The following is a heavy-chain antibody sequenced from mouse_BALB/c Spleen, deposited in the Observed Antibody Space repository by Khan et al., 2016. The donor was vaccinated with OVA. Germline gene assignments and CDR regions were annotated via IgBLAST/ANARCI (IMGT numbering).Heavy chain of an antibody. CDR1: GYSFTSYY. CDR2: IDPFNGGT. CDR3: ARGTFDY. D-gene: IGHD3-3*01. V-gene: IGHV1S135*01. Sequence: EVQLQESGPELMRPGSSVNISCKASGYSFTSYYIHWVKQSHGKSLEWIGYIDPFNGGTDYNQKFKGKATLTVDKSSNTAYMHLSSLTSEDSAVYDCARGTFDYWGQGTLVTVSA. J-gene: IGHJ3*01.